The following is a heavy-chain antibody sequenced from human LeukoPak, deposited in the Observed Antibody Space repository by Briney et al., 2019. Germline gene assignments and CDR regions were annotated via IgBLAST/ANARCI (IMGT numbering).Heavy chain of an antibody. D-gene: IGHD4/OR15-4a*01. V-gene: IGHV4-59*11. CDR3: ARNWCCSVGA. CDR2: IYYSGST. J-gene: IGHJ5*02. CDR1: RVSPTGGTS. Sequence: SETLSLTCTLSRVSPTGGTSGWIRQPPGKGLEWIGYIYYSGSTNYNPSLKSRITISVDTSKIQVSLKLSSVTAADTAVYHCARNWCCSVGAWGQGTLVTVSS.